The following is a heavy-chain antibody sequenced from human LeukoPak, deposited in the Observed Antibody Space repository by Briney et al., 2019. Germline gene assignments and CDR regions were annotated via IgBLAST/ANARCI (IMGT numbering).Heavy chain of an antibody. V-gene: IGHV3-48*01. CDR2: ISSSSSTI. J-gene: IGHJ4*02. CDR1: GFTFSSYV. Sequence: GGSLRLSCAASGFTFSSYVMHWVRQAPGKGLEWISYISSSSSTIYYADSVKGRFTISRDNAKKSLYMQMNSLRAEDTAVYYCARGGSYYDSSDHFDYWGQGTLVTVSS. CDR3: ARGGSYYDSSDHFDY. D-gene: IGHD3-22*01.